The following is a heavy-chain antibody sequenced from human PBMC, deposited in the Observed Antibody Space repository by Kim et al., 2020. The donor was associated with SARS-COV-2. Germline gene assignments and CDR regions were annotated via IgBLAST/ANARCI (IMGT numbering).Heavy chain of an antibody. CDR2: ISSSGSTI. V-gene: IGHV3-48*03. D-gene: IGHD5-12*01. J-gene: IGHJ4*02. CDR1: GFTFSSYE. CDR3: ARDGLESGYTRGYFDY. Sequence: GGSLRLSCAASGFTFSSYEMNWVRQAPGKGLEWVSYISSSGSTIYYADSVKGRFTISRDNAKNSLYLQMNSLRAEDTAVYYCARDGLESGYTRGYFDYWGQGTLVTVSS.